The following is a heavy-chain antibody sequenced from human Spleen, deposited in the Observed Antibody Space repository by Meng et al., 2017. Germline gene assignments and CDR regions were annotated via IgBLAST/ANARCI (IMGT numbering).Heavy chain of an antibody. CDR3: ARIRGYFDY. J-gene: IGHJ4*02. V-gene: IGHV3-21*02. Sequence: EVQLVESGGGLVQSGGSLRLSCSASGFAFSSSTLTWVRQAPGKGLEWVSSISSGSNYIYYADSVRGRFTVSRDNAKNSIYLQVNSLRAEDTAIYYCARIRGYFDYWGQGTLVTVSS. CDR1: GFAFSSST. CDR2: ISSGSNYI. D-gene: IGHD3-16*01.